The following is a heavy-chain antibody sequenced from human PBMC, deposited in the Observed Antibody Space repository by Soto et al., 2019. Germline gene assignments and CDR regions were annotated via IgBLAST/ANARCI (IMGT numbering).Heavy chain of an antibody. CDR1: GFTFSSYA. CDR2: ISYDGSNK. CDR3: ARGWNWFDP. J-gene: IGHJ5*02. Sequence: GSLRLSCAASGFTFSSYAMHWVRQAPGKGLEWVAVISYDGSNKYYADSVKGRFTISRDNSKNTLYLQMNSLRAEATAVYYCARGWNWFDPWGQGTLVTVYS. V-gene: IGHV3-30-3*01.